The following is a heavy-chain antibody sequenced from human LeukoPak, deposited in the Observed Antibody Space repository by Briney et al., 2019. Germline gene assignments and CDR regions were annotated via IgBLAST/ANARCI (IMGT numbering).Heavy chain of an antibody. CDR2: INPNNGVT. CDR3: VRIYYGPDY. Sequence: ASVKVSCKASGYIFTAHYIHSVRQAPGQGLEWMGWINPNNGVTNYAQKFQGRVTMTRDTSITTAYMELSSLRSGDTAVYYCVRIYYGPDYWGQGTLVTVSS. D-gene: IGHD4-17*01. V-gene: IGHV1-2*02. J-gene: IGHJ4*02. CDR1: GYIFTAHY.